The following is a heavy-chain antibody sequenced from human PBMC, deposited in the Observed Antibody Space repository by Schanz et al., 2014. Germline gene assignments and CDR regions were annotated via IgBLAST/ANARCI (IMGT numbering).Heavy chain of an antibody. Sequence: EVQLLESGGGLVKPGGSLRLSCAASTSIFNHAWMSWVRQAPGKGLEWVSGISGSGASTYYADSVKGRFTISRDNAKNTLYLQMSSLRADDTAVYYCAKAADWPVTRFDPWGQGTLVTVSS. CDR3: AKAADWPVTRFDP. CDR2: ISGSGAST. CDR1: TSIFNHAW. D-gene: IGHD3-9*01. V-gene: IGHV3-23*01. J-gene: IGHJ5*02.